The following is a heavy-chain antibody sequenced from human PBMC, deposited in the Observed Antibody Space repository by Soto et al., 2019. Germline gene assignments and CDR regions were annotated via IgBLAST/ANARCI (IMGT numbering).Heavy chain of an antibody. J-gene: IGHJ5*02. Sequence: GGSLRLSCAASGFTFSTFALHWVRQAPGKGLEWVALISHDATNKYFADSVKGRFTISRDNSKNTLYMQMNSLRVEDTAVYYCARDGLPDDFRSGGYWFDPWGQGTLVTVSS. CDR1: GFTFSTFA. D-gene: IGHD3-3*01. V-gene: IGHV3-30-3*01. CDR3: ARDGLPDDFRSGGYWFDP. CDR2: ISHDATNK.